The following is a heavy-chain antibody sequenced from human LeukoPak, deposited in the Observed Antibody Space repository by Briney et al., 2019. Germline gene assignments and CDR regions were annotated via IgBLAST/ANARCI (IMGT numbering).Heavy chain of an antibody. CDR2: IWYDGSNK. V-gene: IGHV3-33*01. Sequence: GRSLRLSCAASGFTFSSYGMHWVRQAPGKGLEWAAVIWYDGSNKYYADSVKGRFTISRDNSKNTLYLQMNSLRAEDTAVYYCARDPPRYSSGWPFDYWGQGTLVTVSS. D-gene: IGHD6-19*01. CDR1: GFTFSSYG. CDR3: ARDPPRYSSGWPFDY. J-gene: IGHJ4*02.